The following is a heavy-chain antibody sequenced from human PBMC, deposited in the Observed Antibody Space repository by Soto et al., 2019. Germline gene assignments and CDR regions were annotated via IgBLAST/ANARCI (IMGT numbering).Heavy chain of an antibody. D-gene: IGHD2-2*01. V-gene: IGHV3-21*01. J-gene: IGHJ4*02. CDR2: ISSTTNYI. CDR3: SRGPSSLTRFDY. CDR1: GFTFTRYS. Sequence: GGSLRLSCAASGFTFTRYSMNWVRQAPGKGLEWVSSISSTTNYIYYADSVKGRFTISRDNSKNTLYLQMNSLRAEDTAVYYCSRGPSSLTRFDYWGQGTLVTVSS.